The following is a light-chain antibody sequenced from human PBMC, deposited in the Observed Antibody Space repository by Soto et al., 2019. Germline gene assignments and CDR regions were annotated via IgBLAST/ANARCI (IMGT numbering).Light chain of an antibody. J-gene: IGKJ5*01. CDR3: QQSYSTLGIT. CDR2: AAS. V-gene: IGKV1-39*01. CDR1: QSISSY. Sequence: ESQMTQAPSSLSAYVGDRVTITCRASQSISSYLNWYQQKPGKAPKLLIYAASSLQSGVPSRFSGSGSGTDFTLTISSLQPEDFATYYCQQSYSTLGITFGQGTRLEIK.